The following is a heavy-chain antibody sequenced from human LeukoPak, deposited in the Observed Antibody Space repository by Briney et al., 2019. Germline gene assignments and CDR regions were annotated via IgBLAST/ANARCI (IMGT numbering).Heavy chain of an antibody. CDR2: IIPVLNIT. CDR3: ARGDSGYAWDYYYGMDV. J-gene: IGHJ6*02. CDR1: GGTFSSSA. Sequence: GASVKVSCKTSGGTFSSSAITWVRQAPGQGLEWMGRIIPVLNITSYAQKFQGRVTITADESTSTAYMELSSLRSEATAVYYCARGDSGYAWDYYYGMDVWGQGTTVTVSS. D-gene: IGHD5-12*01. V-gene: IGHV1-69*04.